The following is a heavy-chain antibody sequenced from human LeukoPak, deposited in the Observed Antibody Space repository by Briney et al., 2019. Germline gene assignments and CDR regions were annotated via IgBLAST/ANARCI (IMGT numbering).Heavy chain of an antibody. CDR2: IYHSGST. J-gene: IGHJ4*02. V-gene: IGHV4-4*02. CDR1: GGSISSSNW. CDR3: ARSARGVIINYFDY. Sequence: PSGTLSLTCAVSGGSISSSNWWSWVRQPPGKGLEWIGEIYHSGSTNYNPSLKSRVTISVDKSKNQFSLKLSSVTAADTAVYYCARSARGVIINYFDYWGQGTLVTVPS. D-gene: IGHD3-10*01.